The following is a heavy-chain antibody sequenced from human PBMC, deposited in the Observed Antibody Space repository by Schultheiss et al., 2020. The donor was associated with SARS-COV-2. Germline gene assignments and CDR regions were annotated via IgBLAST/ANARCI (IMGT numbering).Heavy chain of an antibody. CDR1: GGSFSGYY. J-gene: IGHJ6*02. CDR2: INHSGST. Sequence: SETLSLTCAVYGGSFSGYYWSWIRQPPGKGLEWIGEINHSGSTNYNPSLKSGVTISVDTSKNQFSLKLSSVTAADTAVYYCARGKYSSGWYVEYVLGRQYGMDVWGQGTTVTVSS. CDR3: ARGKYSSGWYVEYVLGRQYGMDV. D-gene: IGHD6-19*01. V-gene: IGHV4-34*01.